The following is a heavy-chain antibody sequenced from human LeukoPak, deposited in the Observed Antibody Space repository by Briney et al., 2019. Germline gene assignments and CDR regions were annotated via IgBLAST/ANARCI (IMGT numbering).Heavy chain of an antibody. J-gene: IGHJ4*02. Sequence: GGSLRLSCAASGLTSSSYWMSWVRHTPGKGLEWVANIKHDGSERSYMESVKGRFTISRDNGKNSLHLQMNNLRAEDTAVYYCAAGSGWSSEYWGQGTLVTVSS. V-gene: IGHV3-7*03. CDR3: AAGSGWSSEY. D-gene: IGHD6-19*01. CDR2: IKHDGSER. CDR1: GLTSSSYW.